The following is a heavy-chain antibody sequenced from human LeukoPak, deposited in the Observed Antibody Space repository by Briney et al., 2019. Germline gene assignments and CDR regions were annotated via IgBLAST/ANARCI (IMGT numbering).Heavy chain of an antibody. J-gene: IGHJ4*02. CDR3: ARGISWYVDY. V-gene: IGHV3-21*01. D-gene: IGHD6-13*01. Sequence: GGALRLSCAASGFTFSSYSMNWVRQAPGKGLEGVSSISSSSSYIYYADSVKGGFTISRDNAKNSLYLQMNSLRAEDTAVYYCARGISWYVDYWGQGTLVTVSS. CDR1: GFTFSSYS. CDR2: ISSSSSYI.